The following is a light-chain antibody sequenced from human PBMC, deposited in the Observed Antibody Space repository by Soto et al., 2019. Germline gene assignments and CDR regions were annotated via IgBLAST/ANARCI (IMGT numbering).Light chain of an antibody. Sequence: DNVLTQSPATLSLSPGERATLSCRASQSLSTYLAWHQQKPGQAPRLLIYDTSKRATGVPTRFSGSGSGTDFTLTISSLEPEDFALYYCQQRSTWPPGYTFGQGTKLEIK. CDR1: QSLSTY. V-gene: IGKV3-11*01. CDR2: DTS. CDR3: QQRSTWPPGYT. J-gene: IGKJ2*01.